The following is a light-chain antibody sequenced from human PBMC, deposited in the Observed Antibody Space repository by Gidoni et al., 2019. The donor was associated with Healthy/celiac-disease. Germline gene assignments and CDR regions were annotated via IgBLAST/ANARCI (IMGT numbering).Light chain of an antibody. CDR3: QQYGSSPRT. J-gene: IGKJ1*01. CDR1: QSVSSSH. V-gene: IGKV3-20*01. Sequence: DIVLTQSPGTLSLSPGESATLSCRTIQSVSSSHLAWYQQKPGQAPRLRVYGASSSAPGSPDRFSGGWSGTDVTRTISRLEPEVFAVYYFQQYGSSPRTFGQGTKVEIK. CDR2: GAS.